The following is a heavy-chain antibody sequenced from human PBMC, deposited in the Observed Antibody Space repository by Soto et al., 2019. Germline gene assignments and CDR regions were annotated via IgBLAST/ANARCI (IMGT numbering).Heavy chain of an antibody. J-gene: IGHJ4*02. D-gene: IGHD4-4*01. Sequence: QITLKESGPTLVQPTQTLTLTCTFSGFSLSTSGVGVGWIRQPPGKALEWLALIYWDDDKRYSPSLKSRLTLTRDTSKIQVVLTMTNMDPVDTATYYCEHRVTGNYFDYWGQGTLVTVSA. CDR1: GFSLSTSGVG. CDR2: IYWDDDK. CDR3: EHRVTGNYFDY. V-gene: IGHV2-5*02.